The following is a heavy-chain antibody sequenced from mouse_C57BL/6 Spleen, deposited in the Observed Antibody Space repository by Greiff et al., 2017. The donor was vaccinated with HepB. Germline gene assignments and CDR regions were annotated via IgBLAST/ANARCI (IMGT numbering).Heavy chain of an antibody. D-gene: IGHD1-1*01. CDR3: ARHNYYGSPSFAY. Sequence: QVQLQQPGAELVMPGASVKLSCKASGYTFTSYWMHWVKQRPGQGLEWIGEIDPSDSYTNYNQKFKGKSTLTVDKSSSTAYMQLSSLTSEDSAVYYCARHNYYGSPSFAYWGQGTLVTVSA. CDR2: IDPSDSYT. J-gene: IGHJ3*01. V-gene: IGHV1-69*01. CDR1: GYTFTSYW.